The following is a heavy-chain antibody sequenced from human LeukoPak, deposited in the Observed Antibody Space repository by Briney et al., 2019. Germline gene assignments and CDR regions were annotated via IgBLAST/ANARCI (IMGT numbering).Heavy chain of an antibody. J-gene: IGHJ4*02. Sequence: PGGSLRLSCEVSGFTVDSNYVTWVRQAPGQGLEWVSIIYISDDTYYSDSVRGRFTISRDNSNNIVYLQMNSLRAEDTAVYYCARWTLVNHYFDYWGQGTLVTVSS. D-gene: IGHD2/OR15-2a*01. V-gene: IGHV3-66*01. CDR3: ARWTLVNHYFDY. CDR1: GFTVDSNY. CDR2: IYISDDT.